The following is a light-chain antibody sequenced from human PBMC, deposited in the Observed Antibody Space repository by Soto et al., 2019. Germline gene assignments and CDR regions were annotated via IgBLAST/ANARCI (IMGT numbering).Light chain of an antibody. V-gene: IGKV3D-20*02. Sequence: EIMLTQAPGTLSLSPGDRATLSCRASQSVSGSYLAWYQQKPGQAPRLLIYGASTRATGIPARFSGSGSGTEFTLTISSLEPEDFAVYYCQQRSNWPGTFGQGTKVDIK. CDR1: QSVSGSY. CDR2: GAS. J-gene: IGKJ1*01. CDR3: QQRSNWPGT.